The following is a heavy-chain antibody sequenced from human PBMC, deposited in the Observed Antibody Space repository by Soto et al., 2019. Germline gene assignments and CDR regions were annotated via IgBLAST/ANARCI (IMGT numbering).Heavy chain of an antibody. Sequence: AETLSLTGTVSGGSISSYYWSWIRQPPGKGLEWIGYIYYSGSTNYNPSLKSRGTISVYTSKNQFSLKPSSVTAADTAVYYCARERSGYDFWSGYPDYGMDVWGQGTTVTVSS. V-gene: IGHV4-59*01. J-gene: IGHJ6*02. CDR2: IYYSGST. D-gene: IGHD3-3*01. CDR1: GGSISSYY. CDR3: ARERSGYDFWSGYPDYGMDV.